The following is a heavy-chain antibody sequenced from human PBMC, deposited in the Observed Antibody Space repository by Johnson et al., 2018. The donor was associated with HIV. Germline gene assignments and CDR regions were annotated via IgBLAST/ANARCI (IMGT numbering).Heavy chain of an antibody. Sequence: VQLVESGGGLVQPGGSLRLSCAASGFTFDDYGMSWVRQVPGKGLEWVSGINWNGGSTGYADSVKGRFTISRDNAKNSLYLQMNSLRAEDTAVYYCAKGERGYSSSSDAFDIWGQGTMVTVSS. CDR3: AKGERGYSSSSDAFDI. D-gene: IGHD6-6*01. CDR2: INWNGGST. CDR1: GFTFDDYG. J-gene: IGHJ3*02. V-gene: IGHV3-20*04.